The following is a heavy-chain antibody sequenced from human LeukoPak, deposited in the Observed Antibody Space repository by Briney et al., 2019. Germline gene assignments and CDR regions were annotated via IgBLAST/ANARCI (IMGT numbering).Heavy chain of an antibody. CDR1: GFPFRVFT. J-gene: IGHJ4*02. Sequence: GGSLRLSCAASGFPFRVFTTDCVRQAPGKGLEWVSAVRGSGSDTDYADSVKGRFSISRDNSKNTLFLQMNSLRVDDTAVYYCARGREVLRYTFLLLWGRGTQVTVSS. CDR3: ARGREVLRYTFLLL. V-gene: IGHV3-23*01. D-gene: IGHD2/OR15-2a*01. CDR2: VRGSGSDT.